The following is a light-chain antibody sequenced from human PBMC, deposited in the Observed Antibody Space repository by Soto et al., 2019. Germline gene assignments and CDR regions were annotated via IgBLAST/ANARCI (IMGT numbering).Light chain of an antibody. CDR1: QSVGSS. J-gene: IGKJ1*01. CDR3: QQYGDSPQT. Sequence: EIVLTQSPGTLSLSPGERATLSCRASQSVGSSLSWYQQKPGQAPRLLFYGASNRATAIPDRFSGSRFGTDFTLTITRLEPEDFAVYYCQQYGDSPQTFGPGTKVEI. CDR2: GAS. V-gene: IGKV3-20*01.